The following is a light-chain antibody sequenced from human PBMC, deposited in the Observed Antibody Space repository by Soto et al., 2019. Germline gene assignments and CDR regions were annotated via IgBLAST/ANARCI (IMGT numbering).Light chain of an antibody. CDR3: QQYNKWPET. J-gene: IGKJ1*01. V-gene: IGKV3-15*01. CDR1: QSVRSN. Sequence: EIVMTQSKATLSVSPGERATLSCRASQSVRSNLAWYQQKTGQAPRLLIYGTSTRATGIPARFSGSGSGTEFTLTISSLQSEDFAVYFCQQYNKWPETFGQGTKVDIK. CDR2: GTS.